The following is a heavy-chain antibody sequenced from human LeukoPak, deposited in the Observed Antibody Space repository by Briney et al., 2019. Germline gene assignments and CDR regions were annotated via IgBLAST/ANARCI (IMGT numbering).Heavy chain of an antibody. Sequence: GGSLRLSCAASGFTFSTYAVTWVRQAPGKGLEWVSTIRGLGISAYYADSVKGRFTISRDNFKNTLYLQMNSLRAEDTAVYYCAKSILYSSSWYYFDYWGQGTLVTVSS. CDR3: AKSILYSSSWYYFDY. CDR2: IRGLGISA. D-gene: IGHD6-13*01. V-gene: IGHV3-23*01. CDR1: GFTFSTYA. J-gene: IGHJ4*02.